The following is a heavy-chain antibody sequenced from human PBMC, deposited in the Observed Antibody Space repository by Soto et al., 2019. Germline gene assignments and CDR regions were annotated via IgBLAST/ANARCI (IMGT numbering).Heavy chain of an antibody. Sequence: PSETLSLTCNVSGGSIDRSNYYWDWLRQPPGKGLEWIGTTYYNGNAYYNPSLRSRVSMSVDTSKNQFSLKLSSVTAADTAVYYCARHTPAISISDHWGQGTLVTVSS. J-gene: IGHJ4*02. CDR2: TYYNGNA. D-gene: IGHD2-15*01. V-gene: IGHV4-39*01. CDR3: ARHTPAISISDH. CDR1: GGSIDRSNYY.